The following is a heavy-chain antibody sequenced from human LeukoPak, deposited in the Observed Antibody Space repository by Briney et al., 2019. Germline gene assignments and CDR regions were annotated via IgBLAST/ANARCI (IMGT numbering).Heavy chain of an antibody. CDR3: ARDTEDEEILGAFDI. J-gene: IGHJ3*02. CDR2: FFHSGST. CDR1: GGSLNNYC. D-gene: IGHD1-26*01. V-gene: IGHV4-59*12. Sequence: SETLSLNCTVSGGSLNNYCWSWIRQPPGKGLEWVGYFFHSGSTHYNPSLQSRVTISVDMSKSQISLRLSSVTAADTAVYYCARDTEDEEILGAFDIWGQGTMVTVSS.